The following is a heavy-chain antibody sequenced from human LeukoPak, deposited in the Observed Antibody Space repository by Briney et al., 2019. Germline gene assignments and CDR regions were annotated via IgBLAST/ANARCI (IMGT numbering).Heavy chain of an antibody. J-gene: IGHJ1*01. D-gene: IGHD3-10*01. CDR2: IRDSGDRT. Sequence: PGGSLRLSCVASGFTFSSYAMSWVRQAPGKGLEWVSCIRDSGDRTYYADSVKGRFTISRDRDSGKILVYLDMNSLRDEDTGVYYCDYRGNWGPGTLVTVSS. V-gene: IGHV3-23*01. CDR3: DYRGN. CDR1: GFTFSSYA.